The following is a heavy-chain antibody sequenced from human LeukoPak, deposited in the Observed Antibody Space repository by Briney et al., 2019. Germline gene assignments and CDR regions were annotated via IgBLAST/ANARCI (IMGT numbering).Heavy chain of an antibody. Sequence: PGRSLRLSCAASGFTFSSYGMHWVRKAPGKGLEWVAVISYDGSNKYYADSVKGRFTISRDNSKNTLYLQMNSLRAEDTAVYYCAKESIQLWLPDYWGQGTLVTVSS. J-gene: IGHJ4*02. CDR3: AKESIQLWLPDY. CDR1: GFTFSSYG. V-gene: IGHV3-30*18. D-gene: IGHD5-18*01. CDR2: ISYDGSNK.